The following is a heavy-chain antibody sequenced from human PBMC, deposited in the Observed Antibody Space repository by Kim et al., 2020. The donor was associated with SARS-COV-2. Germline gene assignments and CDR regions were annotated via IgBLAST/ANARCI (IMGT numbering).Heavy chain of an antibody. J-gene: IGHJ4*02. Sequence: GYADSVKGRFIVSRDNAKNSLYLQMNSLRTEDTALYYCVKALYGDYLDYWGQGTLVTVSS. CDR3: VKALYGDYLDY. D-gene: IGHD4-17*01. V-gene: IGHV3-9*01.